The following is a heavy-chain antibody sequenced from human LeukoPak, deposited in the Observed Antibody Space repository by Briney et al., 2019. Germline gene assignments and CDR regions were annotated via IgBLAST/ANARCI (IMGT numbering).Heavy chain of an antibody. CDR1: GYTFTTYG. CDR3: ARDRYYYDSSGYYVAGSL. V-gene: IGHV1-69*05. D-gene: IGHD3-22*01. Sequence: ASVKVSCKASGYTFTTYGFSWVRQAPGQGLEWMGGIIPIFGTANYAQKFQGRVTITTDESTSTAYMELSSLRSEDTAVYYCARDRYYYDSSGYYVAGSLWGQGTLVTVSS. J-gene: IGHJ4*02. CDR2: IIPIFGTA.